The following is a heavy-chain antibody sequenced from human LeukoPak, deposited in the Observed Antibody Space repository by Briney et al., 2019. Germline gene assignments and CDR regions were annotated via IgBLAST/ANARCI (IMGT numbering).Heavy chain of an antibody. CDR3: AKDEDIVVVPAAIGPFDY. V-gene: IGHV3-66*02. CDR1: GFTVSSNY. CDR2: IYSDGST. Sequence: GGSLRLSCAASGFTVSSNYMSWVRQAPGKGLEWVSLIYSDGSTYYADSVKGRFTISRDNSKNTLYLQMNSLRAEDTAAYYCAKDEDIVVVPAAIGPFDYWGQGTLVTVSS. D-gene: IGHD2-2*02. J-gene: IGHJ4*02.